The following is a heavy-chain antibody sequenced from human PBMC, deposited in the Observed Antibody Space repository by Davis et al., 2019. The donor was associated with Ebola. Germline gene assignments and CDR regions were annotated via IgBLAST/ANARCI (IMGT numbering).Heavy chain of an antibody. V-gene: IGHV4-31*03. CDR1: GGPISSGDYY. D-gene: IGHD6-13*01. CDR2: IYYSVSS. J-gene: IGHJ4*02. Sequence: PSETLSLTFTVSGGPISSGDYYWSWIRQHPGKGLEWIGYIYYSVSSYYNPSLQSRVTISEDTSKKQFSLKLSSVTAADTAVYYGARHDEIAAEFDYWGQGTLVTVSS. CDR3: ARHDEIAAEFDY.